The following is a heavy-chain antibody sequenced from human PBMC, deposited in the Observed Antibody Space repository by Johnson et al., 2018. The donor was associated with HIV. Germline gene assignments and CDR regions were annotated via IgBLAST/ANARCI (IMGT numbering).Heavy chain of an antibody. CDR1: GFTFSSYD. J-gene: IGHJ3*02. V-gene: IGHV3-13*01. CDR3: ARAGYCSGGSCYSGVDAFDI. CDR2: IGTAGDT. D-gene: IGHD2-15*01. Sequence: VQLVESGGGLVQPGGSLRLSCAASGFTFSSYDMHWVRQATGKGLEWVSAIGTAGDTYYPGSVTGRFTISRENAKNSLYLQMNSLRAGDTAVYYCARAGYCSGGSCYSGVDAFDIWGQGTMVTVSS.